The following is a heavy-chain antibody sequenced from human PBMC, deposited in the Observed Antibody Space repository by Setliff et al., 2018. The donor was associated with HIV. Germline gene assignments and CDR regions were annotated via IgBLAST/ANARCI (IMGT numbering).Heavy chain of an antibody. Sequence: PSETLSLTCTVSGVSISTNNYYWAWIRQPPGKGLDWIGSIHHSGTTYYNPSLKSRVTISVDTTTNQVSLQVNSVTAVDTAVYYCARAPHRVVGTTTLLYHFDYWGLGTLVTVSS. V-gene: IGHV4-39*07. J-gene: IGHJ4*02. CDR1: GVSISTNNYY. CDR2: IHHSGTT. D-gene: IGHD1-26*01. CDR3: ARAPHRVVGTTTLLYHFDY.